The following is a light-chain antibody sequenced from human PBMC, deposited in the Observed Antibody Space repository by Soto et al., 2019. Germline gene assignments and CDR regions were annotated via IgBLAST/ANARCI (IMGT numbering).Light chain of an antibody. J-gene: IGKJ1*01. CDR1: QTMRSSH. CDR3: QHYNTYSGT. CDR2: GAS. Sequence: EIVLTQSPGTLSLSPGERATLSCRASQTMRSSHLAWYQQKPGQAPRLLIYGASTRATGIPARFSGSGSGTEFTLTISSLQPDDFATYYCQHYNTYSGTFGQGTKVDIK. V-gene: IGKV3-20*01.